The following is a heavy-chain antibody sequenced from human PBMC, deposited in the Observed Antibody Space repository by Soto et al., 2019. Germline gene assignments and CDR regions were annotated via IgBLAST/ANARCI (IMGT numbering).Heavy chain of an antibody. V-gene: IGHV3-33*01. D-gene: IGHD5-12*01. CDR2: IWYDGSNK. J-gene: IGHJ3*02. CDR1: GFTFSSYG. CDR3: ARERKSGYDSEAFDI. Sequence: GGSLRLSCAASGFTFSSYGMHWVRQAPGKGLEWVAVIWYDGSNKYYADSVKGRFTISRDNSKNTLYLQMNSLRAEDTAVYYCARERKSGYDSEAFDIWGQGTMVT.